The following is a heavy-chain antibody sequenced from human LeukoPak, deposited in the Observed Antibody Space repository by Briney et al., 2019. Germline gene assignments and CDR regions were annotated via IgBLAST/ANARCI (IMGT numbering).Heavy chain of an antibody. D-gene: IGHD4-17*01. CDR2: ISHTGAT. CDR1: GGSFNSYY. Sequence: SSETLSLTCAVYGGSFNSYYWNWIRQPPGKGLEWIVEISHTGATKYNPSLKSRVTISVDTSKKYFSLNLASVTAADTAMYYCVLSYVTTMTTSDYWGQGTLVTVSS. V-gene: IGHV4-34*01. J-gene: IGHJ4*02. CDR3: VLSYVTTMTTSDY.